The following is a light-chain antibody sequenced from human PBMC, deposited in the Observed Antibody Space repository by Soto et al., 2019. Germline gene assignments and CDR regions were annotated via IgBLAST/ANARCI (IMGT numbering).Light chain of an antibody. V-gene: IGLV2-14*01. Sequence: QSVLTQPASVSGSPGQSITISCTGTSSDVGGYNYVSWYQQHPGKAPKLMIYEVSNRPSGVSNRFSGSKSGNTASLTISGLQAEDEADYYCSSYTSSSTYVFETGTKVTV. CDR1: SSDVGGYNY. CDR3: SSYTSSSTYV. CDR2: EVS. J-gene: IGLJ1*01.